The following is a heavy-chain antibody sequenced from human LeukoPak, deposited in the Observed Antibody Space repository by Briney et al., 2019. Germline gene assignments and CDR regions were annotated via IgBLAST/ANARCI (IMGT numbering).Heavy chain of an antibody. CDR3: ARDLVRGVRSD. CDR2: IYYSGST. CDR1: GGPISSSSYY. D-gene: IGHD3-10*01. J-gene: IGHJ4*02. Sequence: PSETLSLTCTVSGGPISSSSYYWGWIRQPPGKGLEWIGSIYYSGSTYYNPSLKSRVTISVDTSKNQFSLKLSSVTAADTAVYYCARDLVRGVRSDWGQGTLVTVS. V-gene: IGHV4-39*07.